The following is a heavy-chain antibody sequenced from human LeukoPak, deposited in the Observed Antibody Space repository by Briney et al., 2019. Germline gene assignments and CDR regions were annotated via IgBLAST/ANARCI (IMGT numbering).Heavy chain of an antibody. J-gene: IGHJ4*02. D-gene: IGHD1-26*01. V-gene: IGHV3-7*01. Sequence: GGSLRLSCAASGFTFSSYWMSWVRQAPGKGLEWVANIKQDGSEKYYVDSVKGRFTISRDNAKNSLYLQMNSLRAEDTAVYYCARENSGSRGNRYFDYWGQGTLVTVSS. CDR2: IKQDGSEK. CDR3: ARENSGSRGNRYFDY. CDR1: GFTFSSYW.